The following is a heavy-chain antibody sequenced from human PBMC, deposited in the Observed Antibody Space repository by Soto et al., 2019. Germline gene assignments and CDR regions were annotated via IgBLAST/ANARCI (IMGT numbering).Heavy chain of an antibody. V-gene: IGHV3-21*06. CDR3: ARESEDLTSNFDY. CDR2: ISSGGTYT. CDR1: GFTFSNYA. Sequence: KPGGSLRLSCAASGFTFSNYAMTWVRQAPGKGLEWVSAISSGGTYTDYADSVKGRFTLSRDNAKNSLYLEMNSLSAEDTAVYYCARESEDLTSNFDYWGQGTLVTVSS. J-gene: IGHJ4*02.